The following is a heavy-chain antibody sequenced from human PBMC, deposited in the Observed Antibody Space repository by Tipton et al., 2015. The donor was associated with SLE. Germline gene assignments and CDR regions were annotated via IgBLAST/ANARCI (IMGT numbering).Heavy chain of an antibody. CDR2: TSYDGTNK. J-gene: IGHJ4*02. CDR1: GYTFSNYA. Sequence: SLRLSCAVSGYTFSNYAIHWVRQAPGKGLQWVAVTSYDGTNKYYADSVKGRFTMSRDNSKNTLYLQMSSLRAEDTAVYYCASASHDLSGYSFDYWGQGTLVTVSS. V-gene: IGHV3-30*04. CDR3: ASASHDLSGYSFDY. D-gene: IGHD3-9*01.